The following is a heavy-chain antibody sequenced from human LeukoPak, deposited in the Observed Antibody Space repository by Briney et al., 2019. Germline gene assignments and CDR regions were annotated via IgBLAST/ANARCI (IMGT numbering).Heavy chain of an antibody. J-gene: IGHJ3*01. CDR2: INPSGGSP. V-gene: IGHV1-46*01. CDR3: ARDVAAAGSAFDF. Sequence: ASVKVSCKSSGYTFIHFYIHWVRQAPGQGLEWMGIINPSGGSPTYAQKFQGRVTMTSDMSTSTVYMELSSLGSEDTAVYYCARDVAAAGSAFDFWGQGTMVTVSS. D-gene: IGHD6-13*01. CDR1: GYTFIHFY.